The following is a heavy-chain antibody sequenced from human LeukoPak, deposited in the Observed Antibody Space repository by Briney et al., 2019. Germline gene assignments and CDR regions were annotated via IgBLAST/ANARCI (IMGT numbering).Heavy chain of an antibody. CDR1: GGTSNSYA. D-gene: IGHD2-15*01. V-gene: IGHV1-69*05. CDR3: ATTLFAYGALVGYLVY. J-gene: IGHJ4*02. Sequence: SVKVSCKASGGTSNSYAITWVRQAPGQGFDCMGGIIPMTRTPNYAQKFQGRITIITNESNDTAYLELRSLRSEASDVYYCATTLFAYGALVGYLVYWGQGTLVTVSS. CDR2: IIPMTRTP.